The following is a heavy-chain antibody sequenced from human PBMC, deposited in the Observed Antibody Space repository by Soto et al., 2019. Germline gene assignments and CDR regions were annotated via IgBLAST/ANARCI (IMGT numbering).Heavy chain of an antibody. CDR2: IDPRDSYV. J-gene: IGHJ5*02. CDR1: GYTFTTFR. V-gene: IGHV5-10-1*01. Sequence: PGESLKISCTGFGYTFTTFRISWVRQMPGKGLEWMGRIDPRDSYVNYSPSFQGHVTISVDKSISTAYLQWGSLKASDTAMYYCARLYCTTSTCDSWFDPWGQGTLVTVS. CDR3: ARLYCTTSTCDSWFDP. D-gene: IGHD2-2*01.